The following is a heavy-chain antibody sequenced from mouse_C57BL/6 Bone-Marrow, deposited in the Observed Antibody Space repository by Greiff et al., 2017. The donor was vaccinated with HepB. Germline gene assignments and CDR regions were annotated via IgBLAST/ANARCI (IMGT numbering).Heavy chain of an antibody. Sequence: QVQLQQPGAELVKPGASVKLSCKASGYTFTSYWMHWVKQRPGQGLEWIGMIHPNSGSTNYNEKFKSKATLTVDKSSSTAYMQLSSLTSEDSAVYYCATSGTDWYFDVWGTGTTVTVSS. CDR2: IHPNSGST. D-gene: IGHD4-1*01. CDR3: ATSGTDWYFDV. CDR1: GYTFTSYW. V-gene: IGHV1-64*01. J-gene: IGHJ1*03.